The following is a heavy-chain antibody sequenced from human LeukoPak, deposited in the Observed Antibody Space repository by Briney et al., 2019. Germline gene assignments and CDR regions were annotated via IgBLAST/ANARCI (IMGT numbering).Heavy chain of an antibody. CDR3: ASGAYTYYYMDV. J-gene: IGHJ6*03. CDR2: IYTSGST. Sequence: SETLSLTCTVSGGSISSYYWSWIRQPAGKELEWIGRIYTSGSTNYNPSLKSRATMSVDTSKNQFSLKLSSVTAADTAVYYCASGAYTYYYMDVWGKGATVTISS. D-gene: IGHD3-10*01. V-gene: IGHV4-4*07. CDR1: GGSISSYY.